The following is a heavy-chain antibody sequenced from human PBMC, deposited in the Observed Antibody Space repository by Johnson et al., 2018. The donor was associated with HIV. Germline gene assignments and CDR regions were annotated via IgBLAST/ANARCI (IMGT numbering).Heavy chain of an antibody. CDR3: AREPELELQFSHAFDF. D-gene: IGHD1-7*01. CDR2: IYSGGST. CDR1: GFTFSSYA. J-gene: IGHJ3*01. V-gene: IGHV3-23*03. Sequence: VLLLESGGGLVQPGGSLRLSCAASGFTFSSYAMSWVRQAPGKGLEWVSVIYSGGSTYYADSVKGRFTISRDNSKNTLYLQMNSLRAEDTAVYYCAREPELELQFSHAFDFWGQGTMVSVSS.